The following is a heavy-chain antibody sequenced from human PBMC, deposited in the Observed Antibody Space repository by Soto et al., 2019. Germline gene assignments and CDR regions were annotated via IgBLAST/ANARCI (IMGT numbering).Heavy chain of an antibody. V-gene: IGHV4-59*01. CDR2: IYYSGST. CDR3: ARDSGSGYYVY. J-gene: IGHJ4*02. D-gene: IGHD3-3*01. Sequence: VQLQESGPGLVKPSETLSLTCTVSGGSISSYYWSWIRQPPGKGLEWIGYIYYSGSTNYNPSLKSRVTISVDTSKNQFSLKLSSVTAADTAVYYCARDSGSGYYVYWGQGTLVTAS. CDR1: GGSISSYY.